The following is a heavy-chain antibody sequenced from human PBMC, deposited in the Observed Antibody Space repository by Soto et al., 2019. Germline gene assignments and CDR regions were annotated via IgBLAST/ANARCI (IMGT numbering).Heavy chain of an antibody. J-gene: IGHJ4*02. V-gene: IGHV1-18*01. CDR1: GDTFPNYG. CDR3: ARERRWEPLLY. CDR2: ISAYNRNT. D-gene: IGHD1-26*01. Sequence: QVQLVQSGPEVKKPGASVKVSCKGSGDTFPNYGVTWVRQAPGQGLEMLGWISAYNRNTDYAQTFEDRATMTIDTSTNKAYLELRGLTPDDTAVYYCARERRWEPLLYWGQGTL.